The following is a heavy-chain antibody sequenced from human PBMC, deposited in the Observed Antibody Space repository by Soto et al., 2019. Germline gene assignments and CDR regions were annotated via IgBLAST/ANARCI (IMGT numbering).Heavy chain of an antibody. V-gene: IGHV4-59*01. Sequence: SETLSLTCTFSGCSISSYYWSWIRQPPGKGLEWIGYIYYSGSTNYNPSLKSRVTISVDTSKNQFSLKLSSVTAADTAVYYCARGYGSGTYYTLDYWGQGTLVTVSS. CDR3: ARGYGSGTYYTLDY. J-gene: IGHJ4*02. D-gene: IGHD3-10*01. CDR1: GCSISSYY. CDR2: IYYSGST.